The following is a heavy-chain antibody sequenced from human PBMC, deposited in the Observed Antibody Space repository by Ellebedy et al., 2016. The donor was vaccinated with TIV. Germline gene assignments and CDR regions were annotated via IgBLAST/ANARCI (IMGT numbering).Heavy chain of an antibody. CDR1: GFTVSNNY. Sequence: GGSLRLSXAASGFTVSNNYMSWVRQAPGKGLEWVSVIVSGGNTYYADSVKGRFTISRDNSKNTLYLQMNSLRAEDTAVYYCASLNSGRSSAFHIWGQGTLVTVSS. J-gene: IGHJ3*02. CDR2: IVSGGNT. D-gene: IGHD1-26*01. CDR3: ASLNSGRSSAFHI. V-gene: IGHV3-53*01.